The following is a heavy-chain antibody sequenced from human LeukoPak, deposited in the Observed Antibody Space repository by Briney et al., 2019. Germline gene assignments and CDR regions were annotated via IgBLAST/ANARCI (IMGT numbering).Heavy chain of an antibody. D-gene: IGHD2-2*01. J-gene: IGHJ4*02. CDR1: GGSISSYY. CDR3: ARDGGYCSSTSCYAENSIDY. Sequence: SETLSLTCTVSGGSISSYYWSWIRQPPGKGLEWIGYIYYSGSTNYNPSLKSRVTISVDTSKNQFSLKLSSVTAADTAVYYCARDGGYCSSTSCYAENSIDYWGQGTLVTVSS. CDR2: IYYSGST. V-gene: IGHV4-59*01.